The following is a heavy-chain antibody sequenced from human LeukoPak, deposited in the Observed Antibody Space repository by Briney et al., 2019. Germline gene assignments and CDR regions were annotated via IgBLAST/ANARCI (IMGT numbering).Heavy chain of an antibody. Sequence: GGSLRLSCAASGFTFSSYAMSWVRQAPGKGLEWVSTISGSGGITYYADSVKGRFTISRDNSKNTLYLQMNSLRAEDTAVYYCAKDQRGYYDSSGFSDYWGQGTLVTVSS. D-gene: IGHD3-22*01. CDR2: ISGSGGIT. CDR1: GFTFSSYA. J-gene: IGHJ4*02. CDR3: AKDQRGYYDSSGFSDY. V-gene: IGHV3-23*01.